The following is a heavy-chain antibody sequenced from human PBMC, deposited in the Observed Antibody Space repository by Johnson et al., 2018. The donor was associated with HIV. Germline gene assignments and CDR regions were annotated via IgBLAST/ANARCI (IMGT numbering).Heavy chain of an antibody. V-gene: IGHV3-48*04. CDR2: ISGSTI. Sequence: VQLVESGGGLVQRGGSLRLSCAASGVTFSSYAMSWVRQAPGKGLEWVSAISGSTIYYADSVKGRFTISRDNAKNSLYLQMNSLRAEDTAVYYCARGGWGDAFDIWGQGTMVTVSS. D-gene: IGHD3-16*01. J-gene: IGHJ3*02. CDR3: ARGGWGDAFDI. CDR1: GVTFSSYA.